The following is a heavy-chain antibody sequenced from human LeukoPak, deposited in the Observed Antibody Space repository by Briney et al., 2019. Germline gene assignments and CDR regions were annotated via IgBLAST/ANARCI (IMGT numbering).Heavy chain of an antibody. V-gene: IGHV1-2*06. CDR1: AFTFTGYY. J-gene: IGHJ4*02. D-gene: IGHD1-26*01. CDR3: ARDAIVGATRGDY. CDR2: IDPNTGGT. Sequence: GASVKVSCKASAFTFTGYYMHWVRQVPGQGLEWMRRIDPNTGGTNYAQKFQGRVTMTRDTSISTAYLELSRLRSDDTAVYYCARDAIVGATRGDYWGQGTLVTVSS.